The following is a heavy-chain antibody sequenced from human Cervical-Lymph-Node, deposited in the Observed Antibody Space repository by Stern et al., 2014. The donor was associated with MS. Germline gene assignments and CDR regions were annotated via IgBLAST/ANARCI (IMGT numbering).Heavy chain of an antibody. V-gene: IGHV3-74*01. CDR1: GTSFRNYW. J-gene: IGHJ5*01. CDR3: TRDIPHTWLDS. Sequence: EVQLVESGGGLVQPGGSLRLSCLGTGTSFRNYWMHWVRQAPGKGLEWVARIDTEGNDIQYADSVKGRFVGSRDNGKNTVYLQMTSLRADDTAVYFCTRDIPHTWLDSWGPGTLVTVSS. CDR2: IDTEGNDI.